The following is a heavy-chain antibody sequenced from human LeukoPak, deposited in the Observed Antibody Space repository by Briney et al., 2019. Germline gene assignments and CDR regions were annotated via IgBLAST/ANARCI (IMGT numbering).Heavy chain of an antibody. CDR1: GFTFGRHS. CDR3: ARDEADYYDSSGFFFDAFDI. J-gene: IGHJ3*02. D-gene: IGHD3-22*01. Sequence: PGGSLRLSCAASGFTFGRHSLNWVRQAPGKGLEWVSSISGAGRYIFYVDSVKGRFTISRDNAKNSVYLQMNSLRAEDTAVYYCARDEADYYDSSGFFFDAFDIWGQGTGVTVSS. V-gene: IGHV3-21*01. CDR2: ISGAGRYI.